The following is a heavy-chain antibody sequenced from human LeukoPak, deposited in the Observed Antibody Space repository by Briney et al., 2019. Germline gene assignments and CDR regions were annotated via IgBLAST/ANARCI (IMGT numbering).Heavy chain of an antibody. CDR1: GFMFSDYY. J-gene: IGHJ4*02. Sequence: GGSLRLSCVGSGFMFSDYYMSWIRQAPGKGLEWVAAIHSGGSTYYADSVMGRFTISRDNSKNTLFLQMNSLRAEDTAVYYCARDSSHRYHFDYWGQGTLVTVSS. V-gene: IGHV3-53*01. CDR3: ARDSSHRYHFDY. D-gene: IGHD1-14*01. CDR2: IHSGGST.